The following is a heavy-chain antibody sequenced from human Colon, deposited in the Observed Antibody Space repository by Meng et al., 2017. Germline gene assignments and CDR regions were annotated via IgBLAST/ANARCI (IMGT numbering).Heavy chain of an antibody. Sequence: QMQLRESGPGLVKPSGTLSLTCAVSGVSISTTNWWTWFRQSPGKGLEWIGEIAHTGSTNYNRSLKSRVTVSMDKSKNHFSLNVTSVTAADTAVYYCGTTDINYCPIHYWGQGTLVTVSS. CDR3: GTTDINYCPIHY. D-gene: IGHD1/OR15-1a*01. J-gene: IGHJ4*02. CDR1: GVSISTTNW. CDR2: IAHTGST. V-gene: IGHV4-4*02.